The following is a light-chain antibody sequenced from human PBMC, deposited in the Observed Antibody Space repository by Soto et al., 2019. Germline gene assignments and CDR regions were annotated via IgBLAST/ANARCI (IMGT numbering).Light chain of an antibody. CDR2: DAS. Sequence: DIQMTQSPSSVSASVGDRVTITCRASQDISKLLAWYQQKAGKAPNLLIHDASNLQGGVPSRFSGSGSGTDFTLTISSLQPEDFATYYCQQANSFPLTFGGGTKVDI. J-gene: IGKJ4*01. V-gene: IGKV1-12*01. CDR1: QDISKL. CDR3: QQANSFPLT.